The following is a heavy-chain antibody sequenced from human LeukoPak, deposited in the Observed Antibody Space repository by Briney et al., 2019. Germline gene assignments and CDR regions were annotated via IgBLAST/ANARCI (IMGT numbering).Heavy chain of an antibody. CDR2: IYTSGRT. V-gene: IGHV4-61*02. D-gene: IGHD3-16*02. Sequence: PSETLSLTCTVSGGSITFGSYYWTWIRRPPGKGLEWIGRIYTSGRTFYNPSLKSRVTISMDTSMNQFSLRLNSVTAADTAVYYCARARVIPASFDDWGQGALVTVSS. J-gene: IGHJ4*02. CDR1: GGSITFGSYY. CDR3: ARARVIPASFDD.